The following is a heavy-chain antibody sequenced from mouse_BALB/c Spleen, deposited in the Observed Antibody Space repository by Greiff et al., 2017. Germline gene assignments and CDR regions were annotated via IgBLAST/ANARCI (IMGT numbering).Heavy chain of an antibody. V-gene: IGHV1S81*02. J-gene: IGHJ3*01. CDR1: GYTFTSYW. D-gene: IGHD1-1*02. CDR3: ASGGYPAY. Sequence: QVQLQQPGAELVKPGASVKLSCKASGYTFTSYWMHWVKQRPGQGLEWIGEINPSNGRTNYNEKFKSKATLTVDKSSSTAYMQLSSLTSEDSAVYYCASGGYPAYWGQGTLVTVSA. CDR2: INPSNGRT.